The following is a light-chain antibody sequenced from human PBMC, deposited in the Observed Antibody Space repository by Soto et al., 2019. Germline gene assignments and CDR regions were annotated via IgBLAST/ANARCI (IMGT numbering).Light chain of an antibody. CDR1: QSVSSN. J-gene: IGKJ4*01. CDR2: GAS. CDR3: QQYNNWPPLT. V-gene: IGKV3-15*01. Sequence: IVINQEEASLAGYTAERGTLSWRVSQSVSSNLAWYQQKPGQAPRLLIYGASTRATGIPARFSGSGSGTEFTLTISSLQSEDFAVYYCQQYNNWPPLTFGGGTKVDIK.